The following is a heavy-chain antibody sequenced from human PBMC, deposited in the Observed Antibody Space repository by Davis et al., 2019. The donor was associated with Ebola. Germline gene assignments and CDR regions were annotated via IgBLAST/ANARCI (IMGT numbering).Heavy chain of an antibody. V-gene: IGHV3-33*08. CDR1: GFTFSSYG. CDR3: TTDVVDWITIFGVVTTTPYYFDY. J-gene: IGHJ4*02. D-gene: IGHD3-3*01. CDR2: IWYDGSNK. Sequence: GESLKISCAASGFTFSSYGMHWVRQAPGKGLEWVAVIWYDGSNKYYADSVKGRFTISRDNSKNTLYLQMNSLKTEDTAVYYCTTDVVDWITIFGVVTTTPYYFDYWGQGTLVTVSS.